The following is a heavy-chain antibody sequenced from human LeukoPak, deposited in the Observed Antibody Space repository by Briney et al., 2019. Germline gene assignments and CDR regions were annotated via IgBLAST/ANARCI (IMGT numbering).Heavy chain of an antibody. Sequence: SQTLSLTCTLSGGSITTGGYYWNWIRQHPGKGLEWVGYIFYNGNTYYNPSLKGRVTISLDRSNNQFSLTLSSVTAADTAIYYCATAITGTSPGFDYWGQGTLVTVSS. V-gene: IGHV4-31*03. CDR3: ATAITGTSPGFDY. CDR1: GGSITTGGYY. J-gene: IGHJ4*02. CDR2: IFYNGNT. D-gene: IGHD1-20*01.